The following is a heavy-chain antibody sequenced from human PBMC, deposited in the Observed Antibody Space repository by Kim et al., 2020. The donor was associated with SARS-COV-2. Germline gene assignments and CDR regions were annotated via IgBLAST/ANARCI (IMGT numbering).Heavy chain of an antibody. J-gene: IGHJ4*02. Sequence: SETLSLTCTVSGGTISRYYWSWIRQPPGNGLEWIGYIYYSGSTNYNPSLKSRVTISVDTSKNQFSLKLSSVTAADTAVYYCARRRGSGSYYFDYWGQGTLVTVSS. CDR3: ARRRGSGSYYFDY. D-gene: IGHD3-10*01. CDR1: GGTISRYY. V-gene: IGHV4-59*08. CDR2: IYYSGST.